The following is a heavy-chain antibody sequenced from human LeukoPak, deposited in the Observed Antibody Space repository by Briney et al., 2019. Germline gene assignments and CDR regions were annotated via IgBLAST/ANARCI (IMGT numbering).Heavy chain of an antibody. Sequence: GGSLRLSCVASGFTFSNYWMNWVRQAPGKGVGWVSRIYSDGSSRSYTDAVKGRFTISRDNAKNTLYLQMNSLRGEDTAVYYCARGLSVFGVVNDAFDIWGQGTMVTVSS. CDR2: IYSDGSSR. CDR3: ARGLSVFGVVNDAFDI. V-gene: IGHV3-74*01. CDR1: GFTFSNYW. D-gene: IGHD3-3*01. J-gene: IGHJ3*02.